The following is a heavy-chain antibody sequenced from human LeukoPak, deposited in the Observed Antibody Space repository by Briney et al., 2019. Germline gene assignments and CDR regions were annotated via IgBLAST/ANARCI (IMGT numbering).Heavy chain of an antibody. Sequence: PGGSLRLSCAASGFIFSSYAMSWVRQAPGKGLEWVSTISGSGGSTYYADSVKGRFTISRDNSKNTVYLQMNSLRAEDTAVYYCARDIGQGGAFDVWGQGTMVTVSS. CDR3: ARDIGQGGAFDV. D-gene: IGHD2-15*01. V-gene: IGHV3-23*01. CDR2: ISGSGGST. J-gene: IGHJ3*01. CDR1: GFIFSSYA.